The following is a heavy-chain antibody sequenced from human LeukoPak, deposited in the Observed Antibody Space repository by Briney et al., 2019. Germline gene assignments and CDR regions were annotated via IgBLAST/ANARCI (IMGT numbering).Heavy chain of an antibody. J-gene: IGHJ4*02. CDR3: TRAPLGESDF. Sequence: PGGSLRLSCAACGYTFSSYTMNWVRQSPGKGLVWVSSISSGSTYIFYGDSVKGRFTTSRDNAKNSVFLQMNSLRDDDTAIYYCTRAPLGESDFWGQGTLVTVSS. CDR2: ISSGSTYI. V-gene: IGHV3-21*01. CDR1: GYTFSSYT. D-gene: IGHD3-10*01.